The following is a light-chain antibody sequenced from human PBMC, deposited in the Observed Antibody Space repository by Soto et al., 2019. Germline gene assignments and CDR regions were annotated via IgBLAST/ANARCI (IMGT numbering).Light chain of an antibody. J-gene: IGLJ1*01. CDR3: SSYACSSNV. CDR2: EVN. Sequence: QSVLTQPPSASGSPGQSVAISCTGTSSDVGGYNYVSWYQQHPGKAPKLMIYEVNKRPSGVPGRFSGSKSGNTASLTVSGLQAEDEADYYCSSYACSSNVFGTGTKVTVL. CDR1: SSDVGGYNY. V-gene: IGLV2-8*01.